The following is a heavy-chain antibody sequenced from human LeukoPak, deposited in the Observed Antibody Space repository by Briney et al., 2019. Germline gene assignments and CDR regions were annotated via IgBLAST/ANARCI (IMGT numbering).Heavy chain of an antibody. D-gene: IGHD1-1*01. CDR2: ISSSSSNI. CDR1: GFTFSSYS. Sequence: GGSLRLSCTASGFTFSSYSMNWVRQAPGKGLEWVSSISSSSSNIYYADSVKGRFTISRDNAKNSLYLQMNSLRVEDTAVYYCARCTTGRTFGSLREIKRSREIDYWGQGTLVTVSS. J-gene: IGHJ4*02. V-gene: IGHV3-21*01. CDR3: ARCTTGRTFGSLREIKRSREIDY.